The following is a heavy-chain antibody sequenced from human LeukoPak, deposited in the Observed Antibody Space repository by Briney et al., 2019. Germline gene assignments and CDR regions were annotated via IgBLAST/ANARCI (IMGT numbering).Heavy chain of an antibody. CDR1: GFTFSSYG. D-gene: IGHD5-18*01. V-gene: IGHV3-30*18. CDR3: ANDRYRGYSYGSPLDY. Sequence: PGGSLRLSCAASGFTFSSYGMHWVRQAPGKGLEWVAVISYDGSNKYYADSVKGRFTISRDNPKNTLYLQMNSLRAEDTAVYYCANDRYRGYSYGSPLDYWGQGTLVTVSS. J-gene: IGHJ4*02. CDR2: ISYDGSNK.